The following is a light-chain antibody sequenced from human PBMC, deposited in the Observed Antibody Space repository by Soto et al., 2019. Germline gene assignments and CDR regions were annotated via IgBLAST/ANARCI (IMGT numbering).Light chain of an antibody. J-gene: IGKJ3*01. CDR3: QQYTASSGIFT. Sequence: VLTQSTGTLSLSPGERATLSCRASQRVNSNYFAWYQQKPGQAPRLLVFGASTRATGIPDRFSGSGSGTDFILTISRVEPEDFAVYYCQQYTASSGIFTFGPGTKVDIK. CDR1: QRVNSNY. V-gene: IGKV3-20*01. CDR2: GAS.